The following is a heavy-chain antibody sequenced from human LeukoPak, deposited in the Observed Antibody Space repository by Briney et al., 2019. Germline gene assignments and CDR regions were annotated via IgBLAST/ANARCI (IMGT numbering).Heavy chain of an antibody. CDR3: ARGSGSY. V-gene: IGHV1-18*01. CDR2: INTYNSNT. Sequence: GASVTASCKASGYSFTNYDINWVRQAPGQGLEWMGWINTYNSNTIYTQKFQGRVTMTADTSTSTAYMELRSLRPDDTAVYYCARGSGSYWGQGTLVTVSS. J-gene: IGHJ4*02. D-gene: IGHD1-26*01. CDR1: GYSFTNYD.